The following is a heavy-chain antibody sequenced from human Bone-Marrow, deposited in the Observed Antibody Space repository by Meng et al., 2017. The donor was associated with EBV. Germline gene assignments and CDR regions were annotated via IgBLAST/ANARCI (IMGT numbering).Heavy chain of an antibody. Sequence: QVRLVQSAAEWKKPGSSVKVSCKTSGGPFRNYAISWVRQAPGQGLEWLGGFLPTLGAPNYAQKFHGRVSITADESTSTHYMDLSSLRSEDTAMYYCASESGRGYTPDYWGQGTLVTVSS. V-gene: IGHV1-69*01. J-gene: IGHJ4*02. CDR2: FLPTLGAP. D-gene: IGHD3-10*01. CDR1: GGPFRNYA. CDR3: ASESGRGYTPDY.